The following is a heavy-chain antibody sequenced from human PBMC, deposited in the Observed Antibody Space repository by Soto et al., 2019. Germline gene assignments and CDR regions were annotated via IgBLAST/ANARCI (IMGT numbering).Heavy chain of an antibody. D-gene: IGHD3-16*01. CDR2: IYWDDAK. CDR3: AHKGGGDRILDY. CDR1: GFSLSASGVG. Sequence: QITLKESGPPLVKPTQTLTLTCTFSGFSLSASGVGVGWIRQPPGKALEWLAIIYWDDAKHYSPSLKSSLTLTKDTPKNQVVLTMTNMDPVDTATYYCAHKGGGDRILDYWGQGTLVTVSS. J-gene: IGHJ4*02. V-gene: IGHV2-5*02.